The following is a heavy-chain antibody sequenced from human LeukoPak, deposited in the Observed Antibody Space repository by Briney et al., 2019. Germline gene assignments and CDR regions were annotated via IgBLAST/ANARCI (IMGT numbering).Heavy chain of an antibody. V-gene: IGHV1-46*01. Sequence: ASVKVSCKASGYIFISYYIHWVRQAPGQGLEWMGVINPSGGSTAYAQQFQGRVTMTRDTSTSTVYMELSSLRSEDTAVYYCARHSLIGTTPFDYWGQGTLVTVSS. CDR2: INPSGGST. J-gene: IGHJ4*02. CDR1: GYIFISYY. D-gene: IGHD1-20*01. CDR3: ARHSLIGTTPFDY.